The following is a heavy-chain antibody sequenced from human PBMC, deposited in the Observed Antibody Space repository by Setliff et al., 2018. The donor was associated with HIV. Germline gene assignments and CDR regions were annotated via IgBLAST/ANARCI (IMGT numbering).Heavy chain of an antibody. J-gene: IGHJ4*02. CDR2: IKQDGSDK. CDR3: ARDWRSGYDLNFDY. CDR1: GFTFSSYW. D-gene: IGHD5-12*01. Sequence: GGSLRLSCAASGFTFSSYWMSWVRQAPGKGLEWVANIKQDGSDKYYVDSVKGRFTISRDNAKNSLYLQMNSLRAEDTAIYYCARDWRSGYDLNFDYWGQGTLVTVSS. V-gene: IGHV3-7*01.